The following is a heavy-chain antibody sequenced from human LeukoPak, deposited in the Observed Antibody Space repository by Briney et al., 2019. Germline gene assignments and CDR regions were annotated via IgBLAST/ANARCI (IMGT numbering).Heavy chain of an antibody. CDR1: GGSISSYY. V-gene: IGHV4-59*01. J-gene: IGHJ4*02. Sequence: SETLSLTCTVSGGSISSYYWSWIRQPPGKGLEWIGYIYYSGSTNYNPSLKSRVTISVDTSKNQFSLKLSSVTAADTAVYYCARDNIHSNCEDYFDYWGQGTLVTVSS. CDR2: IYYSGST. CDR3: ARDNIHSNCEDYFDY. D-gene: IGHD4-11*01.